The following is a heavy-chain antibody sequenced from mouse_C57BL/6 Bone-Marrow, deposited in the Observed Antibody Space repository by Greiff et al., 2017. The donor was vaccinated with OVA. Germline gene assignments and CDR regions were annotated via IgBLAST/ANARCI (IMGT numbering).Heavy chain of an antibody. J-gene: IGHJ2*01. CDR1: GFNIKDDY. CDR3: TFYFFDY. CDR2: IDPENGDT. V-gene: IGHV14-4*01. Sequence: VQLQQSGAELVRPGASVKLSCTASGFNIKDDYMHWVKQRPEQGLEWIGWIDPENGDTEYASKLQGKATITADTSSNTAYLQLSSLTSEDTAVYYCTFYFFDYWGQGTTPTVSS.